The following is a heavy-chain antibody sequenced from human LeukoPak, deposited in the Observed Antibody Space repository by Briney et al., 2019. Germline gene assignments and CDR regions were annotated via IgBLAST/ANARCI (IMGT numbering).Heavy chain of an antibody. Sequence: SETLSLTCTVSGGSIRSSYYYWGWIRQPPGKGLEWIGSIYYSGSTYYNPSLKSRVTISVDTSKNQFSLKLSSVTAADTAVYYCARSDYVWGSYRSYFDYWGQGTLVTVSS. V-gene: IGHV4-39*01. J-gene: IGHJ4*02. CDR2: IYYSGST. D-gene: IGHD3-16*02. CDR3: ARSDYVWGSYRSYFDY. CDR1: GGSIRSSYYY.